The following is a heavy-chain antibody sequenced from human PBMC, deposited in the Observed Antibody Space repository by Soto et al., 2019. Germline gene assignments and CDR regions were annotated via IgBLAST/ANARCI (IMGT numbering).Heavy chain of an antibody. CDR3: ARDRGYYGSGSYYPVNWFDP. J-gene: IGHJ5*02. CDR1: GDSVSSNSAA. Sequence: KQSQTLSLTCAISGDSVSSNSAAWNWIRQSPSRGLEWLGRTYYRSKWYNDYAVSVKSRITINPDTSKNQFSLQLNSVTPEDTAVYYCARDRGYYGSGSYYPVNWFDPWGQGTLVTVSS. CDR2: TYYRSKWYN. D-gene: IGHD3-10*01. V-gene: IGHV6-1*01.